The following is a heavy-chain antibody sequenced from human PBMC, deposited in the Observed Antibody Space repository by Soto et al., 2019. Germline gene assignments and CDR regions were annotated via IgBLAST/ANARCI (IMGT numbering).Heavy chain of an antibody. D-gene: IGHD2-2*01. CDR3: AIDSGYCSRTSFCFXY. Sequence: GSLRLSCVGSGFSISNHWMSWVRQAPGKGLEWVAEIKQDGSEKYFVDSVKGRFTISRDNAENSLFLQMNTLRAEDTALYYCAIDSGYCSRTSFCFXYWGQGTLVTVSS. CDR1: GFSISNHW. V-gene: IGHV3-7*01. CDR2: IKQDGSEK. J-gene: IGHJ4*02.